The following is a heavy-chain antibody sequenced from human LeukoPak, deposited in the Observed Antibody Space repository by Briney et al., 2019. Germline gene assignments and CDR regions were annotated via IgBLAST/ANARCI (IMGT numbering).Heavy chain of an antibody. D-gene: IGHD2-21*01. Sequence: GGSLTLSCFASGFTFSDFGLDWVRQAAAKGLDWMSYISVLGGTIYYADSVKGRFSISRDNAKRSLYLQVNSLRAEDTAVYFCARDRVVDTGKIGSFYYFYMDVWGKGTTVSVS. CDR3: ARDRVVDTGKIGSFYYFYMDV. CDR2: ISVLGGTI. V-gene: IGHV3-48*04. CDR1: GFTFSDFG. J-gene: IGHJ6*03.